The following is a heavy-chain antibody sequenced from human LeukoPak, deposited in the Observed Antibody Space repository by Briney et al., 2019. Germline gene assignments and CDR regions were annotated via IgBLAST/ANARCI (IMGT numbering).Heavy chain of an antibody. J-gene: IGHJ3*02. CDR1: GYTFTSYG. V-gene: IGHV1-18*01. CDR3: ARNGEYYDILTGYSNAFDI. CDR2: ISAYNGNT. D-gene: IGHD3-9*01. Sequence: GASVKVSCKASGYTFTSYGISWVRQAPGQGLEWMGWISAYNGNTNYAQKLQGRVTMTTDTSTSTAYMELRSLRSDGTAVYYCARNGEYYDILTGYSNAFDIWGQGTMVTVSS.